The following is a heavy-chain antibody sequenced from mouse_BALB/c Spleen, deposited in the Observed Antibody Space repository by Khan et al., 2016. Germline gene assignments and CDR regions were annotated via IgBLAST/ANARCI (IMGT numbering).Heavy chain of an antibody. V-gene: IGHV3-1*02. Sequence: EVQLQESGPDLVKPSQSLSLTCTVTGFSITSHYSWHWIRHFPGNKLEWMGYIYYSGSTNYNPSLKSRISLTRDTSKNQFSLQLNSVTTEDTATYYSATSSSGNLYYIDYWGQGTTLTVSS. CDR3: ATSSSGNLYYIDY. CDR1: GFSITSHYS. D-gene: IGHD3-1*01. J-gene: IGHJ2*01. CDR2: IYYSGST.